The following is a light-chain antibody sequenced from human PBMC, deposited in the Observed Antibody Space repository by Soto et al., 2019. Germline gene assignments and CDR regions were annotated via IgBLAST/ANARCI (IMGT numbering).Light chain of an antibody. CDR3: QQYGSSHLT. CDR1: QSVAGSS. Sequence: EIMLMQSPGTLSLSPGDRATLSCRASQSVAGSSLAWYQQKPDQAPRLLIFGASNRATGIPARFSGSGSGTDFSLIINGLEPEDFAVYFCQQYGSSHLTFGGGTKVDIK. J-gene: IGKJ4*01. V-gene: IGKV3-20*01. CDR2: GAS.